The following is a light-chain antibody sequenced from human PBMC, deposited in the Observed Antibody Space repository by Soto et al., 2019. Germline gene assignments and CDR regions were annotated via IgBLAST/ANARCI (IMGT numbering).Light chain of an antibody. CDR1: QSVSRKF. CDR2: GAS. V-gene: IGKV3-20*01. Sequence: EIVLTQSPGTLSFSPGERATLSCRASQSVSRKFIAWYQQKPGQAPRLLIYGASTRATGSPDRFSGSGSGTDFTLTINRLEPEDFAVYHCQLYGDSGITFGGGTKVEIK. J-gene: IGKJ4*01. CDR3: QLYGDSGIT.